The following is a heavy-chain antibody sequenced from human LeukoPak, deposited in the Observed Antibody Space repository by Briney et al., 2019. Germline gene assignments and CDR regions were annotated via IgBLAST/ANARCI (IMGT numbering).Heavy chain of an antibody. CDR1: GGSISSYY. D-gene: IGHD3-10*01. J-gene: IGHJ4*02. CDR3: ARGLLTYGPFDY. CDR2: IYYSGST. V-gene: IGHV4-59*08. Sequence: PSETLSLTCTVSGGSISSYYWSWIRQPPGKGLEWIGYIYYSGSTNYNPSLKSRVTISVDTSKNQFSLKLSSVTGADTAVYYCARGLLTYGPFDYWGQGTLVTVSS.